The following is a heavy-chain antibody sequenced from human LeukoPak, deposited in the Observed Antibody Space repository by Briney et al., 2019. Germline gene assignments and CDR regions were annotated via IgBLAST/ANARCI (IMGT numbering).Heavy chain of an antibody. D-gene: IGHD2-2*02. CDR1: GGSISSYY. V-gene: IGHV4-59*08. CDR2: IYYSGST. CDR3: ARTAGYCSSTSCYTGNYYYYGMDV. J-gene: IGHJ6*02. Sequence: KPSETLSLTCTVSGGSISSYYWSWIRQPPGKGLEWIGYIYYSGSTNYNPSLKSRVTISVDTSKNQFSLKLSSVTAADTAVYYCARTAGYCSSTSCYTGNYYYYGMDVWGQGTTVTVSS.